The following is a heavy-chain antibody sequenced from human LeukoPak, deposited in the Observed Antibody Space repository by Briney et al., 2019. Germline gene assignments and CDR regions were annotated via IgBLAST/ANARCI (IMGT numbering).Heavy chain of an antibody. CDR1: GYTFTSYG. Sequence: ASVKVSCKASGYTFTSYGISWVRQAPGQGLEWRGWISAYNGNTDYAQKLQGRVTMTTDTSTSTAYMELRSLRSDDTAVYYCARYAGIAAARGYYYYMDVWGKGTTVTVSS. CDR3: ARYAGIAAARGYYYYMDV. CDR2: ISAYNGNT. V-gene: IGHV1-18*01. J-gene: IGHJ6*03. D-gene: IGHD6-13*01.